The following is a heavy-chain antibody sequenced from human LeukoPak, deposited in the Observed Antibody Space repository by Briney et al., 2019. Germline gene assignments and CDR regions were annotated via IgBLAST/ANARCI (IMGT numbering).Heavy chain of an antibody. CDR1: GFTFSSYG. CDR2: ISGTGGST. Sequence: GXSLRLSCAASGFTFSSYGMNWVRQAPGKGLEWVSAISGTGGSTSYGDSVRGRFTVSRDTSKNTVHLQMHIVRAVDTAVYYCANQGSWSAFDIWGQGTMVTVXS. CDR3: ANQGSWSAFDI. V-gene: IGHV3-23*01. J-gene: IGHJ3*02. D-gene: IGHD6-13*01.